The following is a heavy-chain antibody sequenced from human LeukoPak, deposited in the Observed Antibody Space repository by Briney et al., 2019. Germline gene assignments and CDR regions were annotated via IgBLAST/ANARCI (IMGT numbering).Heavy chain of an antibody. CDR3: SRAGSRISRGILY. V-gene: IGHV4-38-2*01. J-gene: IGHJ4*02. CDR1: GYSLSRCYF. Sequence: SETLSLTCGVSGYSLSRCYFWALIRPPPGEGVELIGIIYHTGSIFYAPSLTGRLTISVDTANNEFSLYLNSVTAADTPVYYCSRAGSRISRGILYWGRRGMVAVSS. D-gene: IGHD3-10*01. CDR2: IYHTGSI.